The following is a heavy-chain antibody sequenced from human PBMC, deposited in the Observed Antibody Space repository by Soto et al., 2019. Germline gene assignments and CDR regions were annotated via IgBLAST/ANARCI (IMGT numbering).Heavy chain of an antibody. Sequence: EVQLVESGGGLVKPGASLRLSCAASGFAFITYNMKWVRQAPGKGLEWVSSISTSGTYVFYAGSVRGRFTIFRDDAKNSLHLQLNTLRAEHTALYYCATIGDRDGFDLWGQGTGVTVSP. CDR1: GFAFITYN. D-gene: IGHD4-17*01. CDR2: ISTSGTYV. V-gene: IGHV3-21*06. J-gene: IGHJ3*01. CDR3: ATIGDRDGFDL.